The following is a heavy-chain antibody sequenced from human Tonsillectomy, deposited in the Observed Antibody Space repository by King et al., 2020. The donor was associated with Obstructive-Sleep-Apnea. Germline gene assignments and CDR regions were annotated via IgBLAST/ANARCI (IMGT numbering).Heavy chain of an antibody. J-gene: IGHJ3*02. Sequence: VQLQESGPGLVKPSQTLSLTCTVSGGSISSGGYYWSWIRQHPGKGLEWIGCMYYSGRTYYNPSLKSRVTISVDTSKSQFSLKLSSVTAADTAVYYCARANMVRGVMGAFDIWGQGTMVTVSS. CDR1: GGSISSGGYY. D-gene: IGHD3-10*01. CDR3: ARANMVRGVMGAFDI. V-gene: IGHV4-31*03. CDR2: MYYSGRT.